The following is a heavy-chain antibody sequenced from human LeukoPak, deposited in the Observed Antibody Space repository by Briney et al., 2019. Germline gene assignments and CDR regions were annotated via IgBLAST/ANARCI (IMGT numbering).Heavy chain of an antibody. D-gene: IGHD6-25*01. CDR1: GGSVSSTNW. Sequence: PETLSLTRGVSGGSVSSTNWWTWIRQPPGKGLEWIGEVHLDGRTNFNPSLKSRLTMSVDLSENHVSLKLTSVTAADTAVYYCAREGGFYRPLDYSGQGTLVTVSS. V-gene: IGHV4-4*03. CDR2: VHLDGRT. J-gene: IGHJ4*02. CDR3: AREGGFYRPLDY.